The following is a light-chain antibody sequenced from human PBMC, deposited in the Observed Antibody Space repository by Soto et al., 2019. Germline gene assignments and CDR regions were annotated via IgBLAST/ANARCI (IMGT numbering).Light chain of an antibody. CDR3: ETWDSNTRV. V-gene: IGLV4-60*02. Sequence: QLVLTQSSSASASLGSSVKLTCTLSSGHSSYIIAWHQQQPGKAPRYLMKVKGSESYNKGSGVPDRFSGSSSGADRYLTISNLQFEDEADYYCETWDSNTRVFGGGTKVTVL. J-gene: IGLJ3*02. CDR2: VKGSESY. CDR1: SGHSSYI.